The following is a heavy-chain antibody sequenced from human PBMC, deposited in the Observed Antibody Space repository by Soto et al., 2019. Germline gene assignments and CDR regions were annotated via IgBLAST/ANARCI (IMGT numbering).Heavy chain of an antibody. J-gene: IGHJ6*02. D-gene: IGHD1-26*01. V-gene: IGHV3-11*06. CDR1: GFTFSDYY. CDR3: VRPSIVGATSATIKYYYGMDV. CDR2: ISSSSSYT. Sequence: PGGSLRLSCAASGFTFSDYYMSWIRQAPGKGLEWVSYISSSSSYTNYADSVKGRFTISRDNAKNSLYLQMNSLRAEDTAVHYCVRPSIVGATSATIKYYYGMDVWGQGTTVTVSS.